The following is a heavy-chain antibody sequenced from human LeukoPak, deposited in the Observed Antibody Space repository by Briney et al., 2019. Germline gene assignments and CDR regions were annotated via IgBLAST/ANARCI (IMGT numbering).Heavy chain of an antibody. CDR1: GFTFSSYG. CDR3: AKHGAHYYDSSGSFDY. Sequence: GGTLCLACAASGFTFSSYGVSWVRQAPGEGLEWVSAISGSGGSTYYADSVKGRFTISRDNSKQTLYMQMNSQIAEDTGVSYCAKHGAHYYDSSGSFDYWGQGTLVTVSS. J-gene: IGHJ4*02. CDR2: ISGSGGST. D-gene: IGHD3-22*01. V-gene: IGHV3-23*01.